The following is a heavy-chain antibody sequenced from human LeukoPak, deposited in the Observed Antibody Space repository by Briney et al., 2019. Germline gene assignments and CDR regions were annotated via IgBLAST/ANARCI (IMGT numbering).Heavy chain of an antibody. V-gene: IGHV1-69*04. CDR2: IIPILGIG. Sequence: GASVKVSCKASGGTFSSYAISWVRQAPGQGLEWMGRIIPILGIGNYAQKFQGRVTITADKSTSTAYMELSSLRSEDTAVYYCARDSAMVRGVYGGAFDIWGQGTMVTVSS. J-gene: IGHJ3*02. D-gene: IGHD3-10*01. CDR1: GGTFSSYA. CDR3: ARDSAMVRGVYGGAFDI.